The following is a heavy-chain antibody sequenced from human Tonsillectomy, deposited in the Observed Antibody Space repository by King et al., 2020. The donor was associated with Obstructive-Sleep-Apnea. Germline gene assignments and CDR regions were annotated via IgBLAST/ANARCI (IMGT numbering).Heavy chain of an antibody. Sequence: QLQESGPGLVKPSETLSLTCTVSGGSISSSSYYWGWIRQPPGKGLEWIGSIYYSGSTSYNPSLKSRVTISVDTSKNQFSLKLSSVTAADTAVYYCARDVRYSGYGESSNWGQGTLVTVSS. CDR3: ARDVRYSGYGESSN. CDR1: GGSISSSSYY. J-gene: IGHJ4*02. V-gene: IGHV4-39*07. D-gene: IGHD5-12*01. CDR2: IYYSGST.